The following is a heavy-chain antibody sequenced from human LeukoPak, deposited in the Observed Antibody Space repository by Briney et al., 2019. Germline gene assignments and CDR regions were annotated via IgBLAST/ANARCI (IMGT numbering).Heavy chain of an antibody. CDR2: ISYDGSNK. Sequence: PGRSLRLSCAASGFAFNSYAMHWVRQAPGRGLEWVAVISYDGSNKYYADSVKGRFTISRDNAKNSLYLQMNSLRAEDTAVYYCARDAAAVDWGQGTLVTVSS. CDR1: GFAFNSYA. D-gene: IGHD6-25*01. CDR3: ARDAAAVD. J-gene: IGHJ4*02. V-gene: IGHV3-30-3*01.